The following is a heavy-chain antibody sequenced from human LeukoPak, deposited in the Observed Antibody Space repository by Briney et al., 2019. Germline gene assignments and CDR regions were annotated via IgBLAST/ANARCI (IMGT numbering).Heavy chain of an antibody. D-gene: IGHD1-1*01. J-gene: IGHJ3*02. CDR2: INPNSGGT. CDR1: GYTFTGYY. Sequence: ASVKVSYKASGYTFTGYYMHWVRQAPGQGLEWMGWINPNSGGTNYAQKFQGRVTMTRGTSISTAYMELSRLRSDDTAVYYCARGAGERGAFDIWGQGTMVTVSS. V-gene: IGHV1-2*02. CDR3: ARGAGERGAFDI.